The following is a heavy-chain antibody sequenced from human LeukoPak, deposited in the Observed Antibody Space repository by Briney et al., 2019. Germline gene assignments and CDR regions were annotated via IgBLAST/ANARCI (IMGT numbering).Heavy chain of an antibody. J-gene: IGHJ6*02. Sequence: SETLSLTCTVSGGSISSYYWSWIRQPPGKGLEWIGYIYYSGSTNYNPSLKSRVTISVDTSKNQFSLKLSSVTAADTAVYYCASTVVAALSYGMDVWGQGTTVTVSS. CDR2: IYYSGST. CDR3: ASTVVAALSYGMDV. D-gene: IGHD2-15*01. CDR1: GGSISSYY. V-gene: IGHV4-59*12.